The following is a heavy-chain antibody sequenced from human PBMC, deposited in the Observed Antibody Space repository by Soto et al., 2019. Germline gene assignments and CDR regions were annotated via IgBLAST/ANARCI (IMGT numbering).Heavy chain of an antibody. CDR1: GFTFSSNW. D-gene: IGHD5-12*01. CDR2: IKSDGIRT. J-gene: IGHJ4*02. CDR3: ARASYDETVDY. V-gene: IGHV3-74*01. Sequence: EVQLVESGGGLVQPGGSLRLSCAASGFTFSSNWMHWVRQAPGKGLVWVSRIKSDGIRTSYADSVKGRFTISRDNAKNTLYLQMNSLRAEDTAVYYCARASYDETVDYWGQGTLVTVSS.